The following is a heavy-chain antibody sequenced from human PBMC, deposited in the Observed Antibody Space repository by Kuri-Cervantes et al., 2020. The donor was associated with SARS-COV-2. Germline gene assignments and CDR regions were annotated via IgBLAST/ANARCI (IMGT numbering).Heavy chain of an antibody. CDR1: GYTFTGYY. CDR3: ARDVCSGGSCYHYYMDV. V-gene: IGHV1-2*02. CDR2: INPHSGGT. J-gene: IGHJ6*03. Sequence: SVNVSCKASGYTFTGYYMHWVRQAPGQGLEWMGWINPHSGGTNYAQKFQGRVTMTRDTSISTAYMELSRLRSDDTAVYYCARDVCSGGSCYHYYMDVWGKGTTVTVSS. D-gene: IGHD2-15*01.